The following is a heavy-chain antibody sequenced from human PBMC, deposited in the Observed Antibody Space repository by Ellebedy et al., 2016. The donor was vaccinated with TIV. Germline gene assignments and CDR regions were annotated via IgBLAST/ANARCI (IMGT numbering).Heavy chain of an antibody. V-gene: IGHV5-51*01. J-gene: IGHJ6*02. Sequence: PGGSLRLSCKGSGSSFTSYWIGWVRPMPGKGLEWMGTIHPGDSDTTYRPSFRGQVTMSVAKSINSVYLKWNSLKASDTAMYYCSRRTGRGVKGNFPLDVWGQGTTVIVSS. D-gene: IGHD3-10*01. CDR2: IHPGDSDT. CDR3: SRRTGRGVKGNFPLDV. CDR1: GSSFTSYW.